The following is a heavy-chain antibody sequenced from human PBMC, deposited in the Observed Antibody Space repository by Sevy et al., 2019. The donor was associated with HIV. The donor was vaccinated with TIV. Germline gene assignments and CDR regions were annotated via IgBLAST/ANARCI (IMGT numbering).Heavy chain of an antibody. D-gene: IGHD1-1*01. J-gene: IGHJ6*02. CDR3: ATTRTERNWYGGSIYYYYAMDV. CDR1: GDSLTELS. Sequence: ASVKVSCKVSGDSLTELSMFWVRQAPGKGLEWMGGFDPQHGRTIYAQKFEARVTMTEDKSAETAYMELTSLKFEDTALDFCATTRTERNWYGGSIYYYYAMDVWGQGTSVTVSS. V-gene: IGHV1-24*01. CDR2: FDPQHGRT.